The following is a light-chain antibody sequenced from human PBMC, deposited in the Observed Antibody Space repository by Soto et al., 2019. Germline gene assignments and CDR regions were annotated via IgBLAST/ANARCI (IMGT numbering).Light chain of an antibody. CDR1: SSDVGGFDF. Sequence: QSALTQPPSSSGSSGQSVTISCTGTSSDVGGFDFVSWYQQHPGKAPKLLIFEVTQRPSGVPDRFSGSKSGNTASLTVSGLQAEDEDDSYCTSYGGKDNKVLFGGVTKLTVL. CDR3: TSYGGKDNKVL. V-gene: IGLV2-8*01. J-gene: IGLJ2*01. CDR2: EVT.